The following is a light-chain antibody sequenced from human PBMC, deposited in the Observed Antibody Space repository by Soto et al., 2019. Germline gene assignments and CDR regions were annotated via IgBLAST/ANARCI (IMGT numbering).Light chain of an antibody. CDR3: CSYAGSSWV. V-gene: IGLV2-23*01. CDR2: EGS. Sequence: QSALTQPASVSGSPGQSITISCTGTNSDVGSYNLVSWYQQHPGKAPKLMIYEGSKRPSGVSNRFSGSKSGNTASLTISGLQAEDEADYYCCSYAGSSWVFGGGTKLTVL. J-gene: IGLJ3*02. CDR1: NSDVGSYNL.